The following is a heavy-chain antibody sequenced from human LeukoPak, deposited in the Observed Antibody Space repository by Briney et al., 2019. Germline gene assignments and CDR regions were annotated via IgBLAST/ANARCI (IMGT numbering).Heavy chain of an antibody. J-gene: IGHJ4*02. D-gene: IGHD3-22*01. CDR3: ARVSSGYSDY. V-gene: IGHV4-59*04. CDR2: IYYSGST. CDR1: GGSISSYY. Sequence: SETLSLTCTVSGGSISSYYWSWIRQPPGKGLEWIGYIYYSGSTYYNPSLKSRVTISVDTSKNQFSLKLSSVTAADTAVYYCARVSSGYSDYWGQGTLVTVSS.